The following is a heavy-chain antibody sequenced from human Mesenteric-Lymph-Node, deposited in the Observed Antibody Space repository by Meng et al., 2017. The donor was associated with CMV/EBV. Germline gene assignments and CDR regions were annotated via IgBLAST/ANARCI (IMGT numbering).Heavy chain of an antibody. CDR3: ARGLGYCSSTSCYTRWFDP. Sequence: GGSLRLSCTASGFTLSNYEMNWVRQAPGKGLEWVSSISNSGSIIYYADSVKGRFTISRDTAKNSVFLQMNSLRVEDTAVYYCARGLGYCSSTSCYTRWFDPWGQGTLVTVSS. CDR2: ISNSGSII. CDR1: GFTLSNYE. D-gene: IGHD2-2*02. V-gene: IGHV3-48*03. J-gene: IGHJ5*02.